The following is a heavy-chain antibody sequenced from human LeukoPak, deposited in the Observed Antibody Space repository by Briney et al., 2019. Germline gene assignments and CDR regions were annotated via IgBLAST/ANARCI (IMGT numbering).Heavy chain of an antibody. J-gene: IGHJ4*02. CDR3: AKGLQTTNYYDSSGYIY. V-gene: IGHV3-23*01. Sequence: GGSLRLSCAASGFTFSSYAMSWVRQAPGKGLEWVSAISGSGGSTYCADSVKGRFTISRDNSKNTLYLQMNSLRAEDTAVYYCAKGLQTTNYYDSSGYIYWGQGTLVTVSS. CDR1: GFTFSSYA. D-gene: IGHD3-22*01. CDR2: ISGSGGST.